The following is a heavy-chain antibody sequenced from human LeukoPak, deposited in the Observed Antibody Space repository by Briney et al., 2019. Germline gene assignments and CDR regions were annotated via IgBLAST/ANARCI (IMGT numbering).Heavy chain of an antibody. CDR3: ARVRRRSFGVVILYY. V-gene: IGHV1-2*02. Sequence: ASVKVSCKASGYTFTGYYMHWVRQAPGQGLEWMGWINPNSGGTNYAQKFQGRVTMTRDTSISTAYMELSRLRSDDTAVYYCARVRRRSFGVVILYYWGQGTLVTVSS. CDR1: GYTFTGYY. D-gene: IGHD3-3*01. CDR2: INPNSGGT. J-gene: IGHJ4*02.